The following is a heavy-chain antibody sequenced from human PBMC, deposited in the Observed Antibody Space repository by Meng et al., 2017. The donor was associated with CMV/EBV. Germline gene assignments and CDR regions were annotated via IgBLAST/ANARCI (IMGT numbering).Heavy chain of an antibody. D-gene: IGHD3-10*01. CDR1: FTVSSNY. CDR2: IYSGGST. CDR3: AREGHYYGSGSYYKVFDY. J-gene: IGHJ4*02. Sequence: FTVSSNYMSWVRQATGKGLEWVSVIYSGGSTYYADSVKGRFTISRDNSKNTLYLQMNSLRAEDTAVYYCAREGHYYGSGSYYKVFDYWGQGTLVTVSS. V-gene: IGHV3-66*02.